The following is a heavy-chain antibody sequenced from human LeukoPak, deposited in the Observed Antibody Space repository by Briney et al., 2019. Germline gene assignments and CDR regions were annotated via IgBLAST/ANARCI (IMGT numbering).Heavy chain of an antibody. CDR2: ISPYNGNT. Sequence: ASVTVSCKASVYTFLSYGFSWVRQAPGQGLEWMGWISPYNGNTNYAQRFQGRVTMTTDTSTSTAYMELRSLRFDDTAVYYCARDGGYFDYWGRGTLVTVSS. CDR1: VYTFLSYG. J-gene: IGHJ4*02. CDR3: ARDGGYFDY. V-gene: IGHV1-18*01.